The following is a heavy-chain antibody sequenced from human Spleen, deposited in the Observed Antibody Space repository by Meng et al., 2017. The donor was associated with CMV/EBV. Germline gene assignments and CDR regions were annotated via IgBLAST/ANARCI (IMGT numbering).Heavy chain of an antibody. CDR1: GGSISSGDYY. CDR3: ARENIVVVPDWYFDL. V-gene: IGHV4-30-4*08. J-gene: IGHJ2*01. Sequence: QVRLQEAGPGLVKPSQTLSLTCTVSGGSISSGDYYWSWIRQPPGKGLEWIGYIYYSGSTYYNPSLKSRVTISVDTSKNQFSLKLSSVTAADTAVYYCARENIVVVPDWYFDLWGRGTLVTVSS. D-gene: IGHD2-2*01. CDR2: IYYSGST.